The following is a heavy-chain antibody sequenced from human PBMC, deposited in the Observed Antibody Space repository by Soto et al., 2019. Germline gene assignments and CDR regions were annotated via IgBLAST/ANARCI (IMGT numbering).Heavy chain of an antibody. D-gene: IGHD6-25*01. V-gene: IGHV1-8*01. Sequence: VASVKVSCKASGFTFITYDLSWVRQAAGQGLEWMGWMNPNNGNAGFAQKFRARINMTRNTSISTAYLELSSLRSDDSAVYFCARRKERSGPYYLDLWGQGTQVTVSS. CDR3: ARRKERSGPYYLDL. CDR1: GFTFITYD. CDR2: MNPNNGNA. J-gene: IGHJ4*02.